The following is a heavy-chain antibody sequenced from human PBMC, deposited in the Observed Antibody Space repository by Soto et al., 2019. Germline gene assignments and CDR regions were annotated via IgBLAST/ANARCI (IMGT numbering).Heavy chain of an antibody. Sequence: GGSLRLSCAASGFTLSSYAMSWVRQAPGKGLEWVSSISASGGSTYYADSVMGRFTISRDNSKNTLYLQMNSLRAEDTAVYYCLYCTNGVCFVRPDIVGVTAATYYFDYWGQGTLVTVSS. CDR3: LYCTNGVCFVRPDIVGVTAATYYFDY. CDR1: GFTLSSYA. D-gene: IGHD2-8*01. CDR2: ISASGGST. V-gene: IGHV3-23*01. J-gene: IGHJ4*02.